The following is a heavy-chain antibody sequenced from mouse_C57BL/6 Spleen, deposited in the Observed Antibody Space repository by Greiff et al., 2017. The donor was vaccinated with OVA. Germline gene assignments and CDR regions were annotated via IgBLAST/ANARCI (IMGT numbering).Heavy chain of an antibody. V-gene: IGHV1-82*01. J-gene: IGHJ2*01. CDR2: IYPGDGDT. Sequence: VQLVESGPELVKPGASVKISCKASGYAFSSSWMNWVKQRPGKGLEWIGRIYPGDGDTNYNGKFKGKATLTADKSSSTAYMQLSSLTSEDSAVYFCARAGSSSFDYWGQGTTLTVSS. D-gene: IGHD3-2*02. CDR3: ARAGSSSFDY. CDR1: GYAFSSSW.